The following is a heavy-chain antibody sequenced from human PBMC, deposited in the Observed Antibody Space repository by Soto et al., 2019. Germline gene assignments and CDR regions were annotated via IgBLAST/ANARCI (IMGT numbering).Heavy chain of an antibody. CDR3: ARRDRSGYSYWLDT. V-gene: IGHV4-31*03. CDR1: GRSISAGYY. CDR2: ISYSGIT. D-gene: IGHD3-22*01. Sequence: TLSLTFTVSGRSISAGYYRTWIRQHPGKGLEWIGSISYSGITSYNPSLKSRLTISVDRSKSQFSLNLSSVTAEDTAVYYCARRDRSGYSYWLDTWRQGSLVTV. J-gene: IGHJ5*02.